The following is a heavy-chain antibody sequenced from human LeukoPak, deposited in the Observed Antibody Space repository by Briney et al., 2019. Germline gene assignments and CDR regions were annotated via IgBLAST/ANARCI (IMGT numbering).Heavy chain of an antibody. D-gene: IGHD6-13*01. CDR1: RFTFSSYS. J-gene: IGHJ5*02. V-gene: IGHV3-21*04. CDR3: AKAKARPIAAAGTLWFDP. Sequence: PGWSLRLSRAASRFTFSSYSMNWVRQAPGKGLEWVSSISSSSSYIYYADSLKGRFTISRDNSKNTLYLQMNSVRAEDTAVYYCAKAKARPIAAAGTLWFDPWGQGTLVTVSS. CDR2: ISSSSSYI.